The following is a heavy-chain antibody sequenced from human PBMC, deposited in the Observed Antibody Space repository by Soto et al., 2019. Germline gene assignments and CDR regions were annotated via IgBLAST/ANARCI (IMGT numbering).Heavy chain of an antibody. Sequence: GGSLRLSCAASGFTFSSYAMSWVRQAPGKGLEWVSAISGSGGSTYYADSVKGRFTISRDNSKNTLYLQMNSLRAEDTAVYYCAKDRSSNVLLWFGESTFDYWGQGTLVTVSS. CDR3: AKDRSSNVLLWFGESTFDY. CDR2: ISGSGGST. V-gene: IGHV3-23*01. D-gene: IGHD3-10*01. J-gene: IGHJ4*02. CDR1: GFTFSSYA.